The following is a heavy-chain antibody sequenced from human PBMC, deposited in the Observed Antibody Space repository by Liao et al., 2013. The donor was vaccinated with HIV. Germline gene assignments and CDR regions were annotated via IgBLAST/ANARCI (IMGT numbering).Heavy chain of an antibody. CDR2: ISTSGST. J-gene: IGHJ4*02. D-gene: IGHD3-3*01. V-gene: IGHV4-4*07. CDR3: ARGPYYDFWSGYYPYYFDY. Sequence: QVQLQESGPGLVKPSETLSLTCTVSGGSISSYYWSWIRQPAGKGLEWIGCISTSGSTNYNPSLKSRVTMSVDTSKNHFSLKLSSVTAADTAVYYCARGPYYDFWSGYYPYYFDYWGQGTLVTVSS. CDR1: GGSISSYY.